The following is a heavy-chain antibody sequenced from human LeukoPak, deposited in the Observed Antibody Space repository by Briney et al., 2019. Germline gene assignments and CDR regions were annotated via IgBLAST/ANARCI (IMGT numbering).Heavy chain of an antibody. CDR2: INANSGGT. V-gene: IGHV1-2*02. CDR1: GYTFTGFY. CDR3: ARRIAAVEDYYYGMDV. D-gene: IGHD6-13*01. Sequence: ASVIVSCKASGYTFTGFYMHWVRQAPGQGLEWMGWINANSGGTNYAQKFRGRVTMTRDTSISTAYMELSSLRSDDTAVYYCARRIAAVEDYYYGMDVWGQGTTVTVSS. J-gene: IGHJ6*02.